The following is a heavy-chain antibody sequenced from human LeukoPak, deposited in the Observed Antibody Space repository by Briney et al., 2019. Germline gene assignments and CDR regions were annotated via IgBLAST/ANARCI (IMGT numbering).Heavy chain of an antibody. CDR1: VYTFTGYY. Sequence: ASVKVSCKASVYTFTGYYIHWVRQAPGQGLEWMRWINPNSGGTNYAQNFQGRVTMTRDTSISTAYMELSRLRSDDTAMYYCAREHSSSSGKVFDYWGQGTLVTVSS. J-gene: IGHJ4*02. D-gene: IGHD6-6*01. V-gene: IGHV1-2*02. CDR2: INPNSGGT. CDR3: AREHSSSSGKVFDY.